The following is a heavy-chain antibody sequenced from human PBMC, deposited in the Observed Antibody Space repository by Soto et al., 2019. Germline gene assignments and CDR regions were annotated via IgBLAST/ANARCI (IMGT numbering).Heavy chain of an antibody. CDR3: ARDEGWNYFYYYYGMDV. CDR2: ISAYNGNT. D-gene: IGHD1-7*01. CDR1: GYTFTSYG. V-gene: IGHV1-18*01. Sequence: ASVKVSCKASGYTFTSYGISWVRKAPGQGLEWMGWISAYNGNTNYAQKLQGRVTMTTDTSTSTAYMELRSLRSDYTAVYYCARDEGWNYFYYYYGMDVLGQGTTVTVSS. J-gene: IGHJ6*02.